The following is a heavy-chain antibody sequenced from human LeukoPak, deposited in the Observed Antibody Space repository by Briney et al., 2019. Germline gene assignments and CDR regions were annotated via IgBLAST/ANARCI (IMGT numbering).Heavy chain of an antibody. V-gene: IGHV3-48*02. CDR2: ISTGSGPK. CDR3: ARGVDY. CDR1: GFTFSSSS. J-gene: IGHJ4*02. Sequence: GGSLRLSCAASGFTFSSSSMNWVRQAPGKGLEWVSYISTGSGPKYYADFVKGRFTISRDNAKSSLYLQMNSLRDEDTAVCYCARGVDYWGQGTLVTVSS.